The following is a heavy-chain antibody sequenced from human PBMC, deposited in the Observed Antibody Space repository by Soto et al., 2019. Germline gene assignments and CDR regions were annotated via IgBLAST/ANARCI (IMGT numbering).Heavy chain of an antibody. CDR3: ASWRGGYTYGLDH. Sequence: EVQLVESGGGLVQPGGSLRLSCAASGFTFSTKWLHGVRQAPGKGLVWISRINNDGTSTNYADSVKGRFTVSRDNAKKTMSLQMNSLRAEDTAVYYCASWRGGYTYGLDHWGQGTPVTVSS. D-gene: IGHD5-18*01. CDR2: INNDGTST. CDR1: GFTFSTKW. V-gene: IGHV3-74*01. J-gene: IGHJ4*02.